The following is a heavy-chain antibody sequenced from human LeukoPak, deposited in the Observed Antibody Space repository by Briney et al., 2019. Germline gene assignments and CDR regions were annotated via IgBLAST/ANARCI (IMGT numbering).Heavy chain of an antibody. CDR2: IYYSGST. CDR3: ARRGYDFWSGFKR. CDR1: NYSVSDGYY. D-gene: IGHD3-3*01. Sequence: SETLSLTCTVSNYSVSDGYYWGWIRQPPGKGLEWIGSIYYSGSTYYNPSLKSRVTISVDTSKNQFSLKLSSVTAADTAVYYCARRGYDFWSGFKRWGQGTLVTVSS. J-gene: IGHJ4*02. V-gene: IGHV4-38-2*02.